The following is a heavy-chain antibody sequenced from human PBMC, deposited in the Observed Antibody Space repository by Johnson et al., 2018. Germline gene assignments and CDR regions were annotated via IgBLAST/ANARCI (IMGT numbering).Heavy chain of an antibody. CDR2: ISGSGGTT. CDR3: ANNLGPYYYYPFDI. V-gene: IGHV3-23*04. CDR1: GFTFSSYA. J-gene: IGHJ3*02. D-gene: IGHD3-10*01. Sequence: VQLVQSGGDLVQPGGSLRLSCAASGFTFSSYAMSWVRQAPGKGLEWVSGISGSGGTTYYVDSVKGRFTISRDNSKNTLYLQMNSLRAEDTAVYYCANNLGPYYYYPFDIWGQGTMVTVSS.